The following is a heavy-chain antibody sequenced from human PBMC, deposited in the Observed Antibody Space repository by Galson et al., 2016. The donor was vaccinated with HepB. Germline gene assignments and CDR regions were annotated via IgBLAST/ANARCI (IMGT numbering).Heavy chain of an antibody. CDR3: ARQRDYDTRLES. D-gene: IGHD3-9*01. J-gene: IGHJ5*01. CDR1: GYRFTSYW. CDR2: IYPADSDT. V-gene: IGHV5-51*01. Sequence: QSGAEVTKPGESLTVSCKVAGYRFTSYWIAWVRQMPGKGPEWMGTIYPADSDTRYSRSFQGQVTLSVDTSISTAYLQWTSLKASDTAMYYCARQRDYDTRLESWGQGTLVTVSS.